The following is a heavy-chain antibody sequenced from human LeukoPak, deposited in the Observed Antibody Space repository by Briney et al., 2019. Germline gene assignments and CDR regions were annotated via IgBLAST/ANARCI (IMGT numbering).Heavy chain of an antibody. Sequence: GGSLRLSCAASGFTFSTYSMNWVRQAPGKELEWVSSISSSSSYIYYADSVKGRFTISRDNAKNSLYLQMNSLRAEDTAVYYCARFIGYCSGGNCKGAFDIWGQGTMVTVSS. CDR3: ARFIGYCSGGNCKGAFDI. V-gene: IGHV3-21*01. J-gene: IGHJ3*02. CDR2: ISSSSSYI. D-gene: IGHD2-15*01. CDR1: GFTFSTYS.